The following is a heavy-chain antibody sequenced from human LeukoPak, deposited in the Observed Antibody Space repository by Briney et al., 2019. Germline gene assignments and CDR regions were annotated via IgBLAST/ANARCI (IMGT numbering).Heavy chain of an antibody. D-gene: IGHD3-10*01. CDR1: GFAFSSSD. J-gene: IGHJ4*02. Sequence: GGSLRLSCAAYGFAFSSSDMHWVRQAPGKGLEWVSAIGTAVDTYYEVSVKGRFNISRENAKNSLYLQMNSLRPGDTAVYYCAKDGTYGSGSYGPSYYFDYWGQGTLVTVSS. CDR2: IGTAVDT. V-gene: IGHV3-13*01. CDR3: AKDGTYGSGSYGPSYYFDY.